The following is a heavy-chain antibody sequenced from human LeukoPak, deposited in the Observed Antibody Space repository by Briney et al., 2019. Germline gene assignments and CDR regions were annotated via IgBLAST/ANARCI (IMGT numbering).Heavy chain of an antibody. J-gene: IGHJ5*02. D-gene: IGHD3-16*01. CDR1: GGSLGGDY. V-gene: IGHV4-34*01. Sequence: PSETLSLTCAVYGGSLGGDYWSWIRQSPGKGLEWIGEINHGGYTNYNPSLKSRVALSVDTSKNQFSLRLSTVTAADTAVYYCARGFGNVWGVSWGRGTLVTVSS. CDR3: ARGFGNVWGVS. CDR2: INHGGYT.